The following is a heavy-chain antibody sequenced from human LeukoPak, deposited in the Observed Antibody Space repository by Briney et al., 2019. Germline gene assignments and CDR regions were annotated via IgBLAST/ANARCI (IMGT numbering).Heavy chain of an antibody. J-gene: IGHJ4*02. V-gene: IGHV3-9*01. CDR1: GFTFDDYA. CDR2: ISWNSGSI. CDR3: ARGYYDSSGSHFDY. D-gene: IGHD3-22*01. Sequence: PGGSLRLSCAASGFTFDDYAMHWVRQAPGKGLEWVSGISWNSGSIGYADSVKGRFTISRDNAKNSLCLQMNSLRAEDTAVYYCARGYYDSSGSHFDYWGQGTLVTVSS.